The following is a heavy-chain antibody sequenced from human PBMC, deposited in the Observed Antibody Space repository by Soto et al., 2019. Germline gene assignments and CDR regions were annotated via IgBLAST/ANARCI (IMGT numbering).Heavy chain of an antibody. CDR2: IRSKANSYAT. J-gene: IGHJ4*02. Sequence: GGSLRLSCAASGFTFSCSAMHWVRQASGKGLEWVGRIRSKANSYATAYAASVKGRFTISRDDSKNTAYLQMNSLKTEDTAVYYCTRRVDSSGYYLDYWGQGTLVTVSS. CDR1: GFTFSCSA. CDR3: TRRVDSSGYYLDY. V-gene: IGHV3-73*01. D-gene: IGHD3-22*01.